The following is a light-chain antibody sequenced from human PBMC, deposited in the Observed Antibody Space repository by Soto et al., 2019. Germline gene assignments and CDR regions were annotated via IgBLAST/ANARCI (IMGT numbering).Light chain of an antibody. CDR1: SGDIGDYNY. CDR3: CSYTRSGTLS. J-gene: IGLJ1*01. V-gene: IGLV2-14*01. Sequence: QSVLTQPASVSGSPGQSITISCVGTSGDIGDYNYVSWYQQHPGKVPKVIIYDVSNRPSGVYYRFSGTKSGNTASLTVSWLQAEDEADYYCCSYTRSGTLSFGTGTKVTVL. CDR2: DVS.